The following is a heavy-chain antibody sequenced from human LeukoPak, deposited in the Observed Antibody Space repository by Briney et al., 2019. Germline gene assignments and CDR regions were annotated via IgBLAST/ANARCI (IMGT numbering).Heavy chain of an antibody. J-gene: IGHJ6*03. CDR1: GYTFTSYG. D-gene: IGHD3-9*01. Sequence: RRASVKVSCKASGYTFTSYGISWVRQAPGQGLEWMGWISAYNGNTNYAQKLQGRVTMTTDTSTSTAYMELRSLRSDDTAVYYCARDGGSRYFDWLPPSIYYYYMDVWGKGTTVTISS. V-gene: IGHV1-18*01. CDR2: ISAYNGNT. CDR3: ARDGGSRYFDWLPPSIYYYYMDV.